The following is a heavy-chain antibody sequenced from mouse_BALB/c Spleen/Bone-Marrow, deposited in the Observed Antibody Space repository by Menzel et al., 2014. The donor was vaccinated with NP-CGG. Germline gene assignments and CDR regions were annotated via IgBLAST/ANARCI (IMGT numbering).Heavy chain of an antibody. CDR1: GFDFSRYW. V-gene: IGHV4-1*02. CDR3: ARPRGNYAMDY. Sequence: EVQLVESGGGLVQPGGSLKLSCAASGFDFSRYWMSWDRQAPGKGLEWIGAINPDSSTINYTPSLKDKFIISRDNAKNTLYLQMSKVRSEDTALYYCARPRGNYAMDYWGQGTSVTVSS. CDR2: INPDSSTI. J-gene: IGHJ4*01.